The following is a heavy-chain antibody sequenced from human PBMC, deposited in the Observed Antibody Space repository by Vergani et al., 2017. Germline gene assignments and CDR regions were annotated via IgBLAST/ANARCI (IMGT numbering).Heavy chain of an antibody. D-gene: IGHD3-3*01. CDR2: IYDTGST. J-gene: IGHJ4*02. CDR3: ASGISGYYDGRGYYTGVDQ. Sequence: QMQLQESGPGLVKPSQTPSLTCSVSGGSISSSEYYWNWIRQTPGKGLEWIGYIYDTGSTYYNPSLESRLTISIDTSKNQFSLNLRSVTAADTAVYYCASGISGYYDGRGYYTGVDQWSQGTLVTVSS. V-gene: IGHV4-30-4*08. CDR1: GGSISSSEYY.